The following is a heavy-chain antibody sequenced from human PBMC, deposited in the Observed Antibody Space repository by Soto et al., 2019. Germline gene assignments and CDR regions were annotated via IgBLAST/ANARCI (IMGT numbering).Heavy chain of an antibody. CDR2: ISSSSSYI. Sequence: EVQLVESGGGLVKPGGSLRLSCAASGFTFSSYSMNWVRQAPGKGLEWVSSISSSSSYIYYADSVKGRFTISIDNAKNSLYLQMNSLRAEDTAVYDCARVNLAGDSWGQGTLVTVSS. V-gene: IGHV3-21*01. J-gene: IGHJ5*01. CDR1: GFTFSSYS. D-gene: IGHD6-19*01. CDR3: ARVNLAGDS.